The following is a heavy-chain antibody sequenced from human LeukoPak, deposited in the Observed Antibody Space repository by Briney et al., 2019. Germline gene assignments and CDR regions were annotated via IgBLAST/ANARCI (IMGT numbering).Heavy chain of an antibody. V-gene: IGHV1-46*01. CDR3: SRPLVGPTRKHYYYMDV. J-gene: IGHJ6*03. D-gene: IGHD2-15*01. CDR2: IIPSDGDT. Sequence: ASVKVSCKASGYAFISYYIHWVRQAPGQGLEYMGIIIPSDGDTYYTQNFQGRVAMTRDTSTNTVYMELSSLTSDDTAVYYCSRPLVGPTRKHYYYMDVWGKGTTVTVSS. CDR1: GYAFISYY.